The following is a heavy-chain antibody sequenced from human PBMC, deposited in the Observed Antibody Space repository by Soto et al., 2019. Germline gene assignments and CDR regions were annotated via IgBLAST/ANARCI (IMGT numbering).Heavy chain of an antibody. CDR1: GFTFNTYA. Sequence: EVQLLESGGGLVQPGGSLRLSCAASGFTFNTYAMRWVRQAPGKGLEWVSAIGSDGTAIQYADSVKGRFTISKHNSKDMLYLQMNSLRAEDTAVYYCARPGLTVPGTRYFDHWGQGALVTVSS. CDR3: ARPGLTVPGTRYFDH. CDR2: IGSDGTAI. V-gene: IGHV3-23*05. D-gene: IGHD6-19*01. J-gene: IGHJ4*02.